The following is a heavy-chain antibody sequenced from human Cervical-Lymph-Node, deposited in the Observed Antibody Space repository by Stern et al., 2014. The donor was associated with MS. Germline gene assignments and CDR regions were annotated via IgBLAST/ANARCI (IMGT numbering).Heavy chain of an antibody. CDR3: ARERAVEYNLDAFDI. V-gene: IGHV4-59*01. CDR1: GGFISSYY. J-gene: IGHJ3*02. D-gene: IGHD6-19*01. CDR2: IYYTGIT. Sequence: QVQLQESGPGLVKPSETLSLTCTVSGGFISSYYWTWIRQPPGKGLEWIGYIYYTGITNYNPSLKSRVTISVDTSKNQFSLRLSSVTAADTAVYYCARERAVEYNLDAFDIWGQGTMVTVSS.